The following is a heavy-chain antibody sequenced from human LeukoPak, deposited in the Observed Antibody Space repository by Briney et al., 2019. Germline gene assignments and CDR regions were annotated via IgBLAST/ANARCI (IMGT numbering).Heavy chain of an antibody. CDR2: IKSDGSST. V-gene: IGHV3-74*01. D-gene: IGHD5-18*01. CDR1: GFTFSSYW. J-gene: IGHJ4*02. CDR3: ARNTAGLTFDY. Sequence: GGSLRLSCAASGFTFSSYWMHWVRQAPGKGLVWVSRIKSDGSSTNYADSVKGRFTISRGNAESTLYLQMNSLRAEDTAVYYCARNTAGLTFDYWGQGTLVTVSS.